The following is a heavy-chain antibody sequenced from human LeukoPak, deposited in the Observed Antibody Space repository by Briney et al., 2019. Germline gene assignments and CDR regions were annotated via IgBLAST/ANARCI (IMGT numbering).Heavy chain of an antibody. CDR1: GDSISSYY. V-gene: IGHV4-4*07. CDR3: ASDSGYELT. J-gene: IGHJ5*02. D-gene: IGHD5-12*01. Sequence: SETLSLTCIVSGDSISSYYWSWIRQPAGKGLEWIGRMYTSGSTNYNPSLKSRVTMSVDTSKNQFSLKVRSVTAADTAVYYCASDSGYELTWGRGTLVTVSS. CDR2: MYTSGST.